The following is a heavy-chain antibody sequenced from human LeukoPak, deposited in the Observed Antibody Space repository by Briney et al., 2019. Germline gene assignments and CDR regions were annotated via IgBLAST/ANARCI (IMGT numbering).Heavy chain of an antibody. CDR3: ARGDMYYYDSSGYQPDAFDI. CDR2: IYYSGST. D-gene: IGHD3-22*01. CDR1: GGSISSGGYY. V-gene: IGHV4-31*03. J-gene: IGHJ3*02. Sequence: SQTLSLTCTVSGGSISSGGYYWCWIRQHPGKGLEWIGYIYYSGSTCYNPSLKSRVTISVDTSKNQFSLKLSSVTAADTAVYYCARGDMYYYDSSGYQPDAFDIWGQGTMVTVSS.